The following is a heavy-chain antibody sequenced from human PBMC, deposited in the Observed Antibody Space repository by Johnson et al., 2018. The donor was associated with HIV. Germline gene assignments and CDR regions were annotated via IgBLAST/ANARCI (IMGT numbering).Heavy chain of an antibody. D-gene: IGHD3-16*01. CDR3: AREKEMTRLGAFDV. CDR2: ISYDGSEK. V-gene: IGHV3-30*09. CDR1: GFTFSSYA. J-gene: IGHJ3*01. Sequence: VQLVESGGGVVQPGRSLRLSCAASGFTFSSYAMHWVRQAPGKGLEWVAVISYDGSEKYFADSVKGRFAISRDSSKNTLYLQMNSLRAEDTAIYYCAREKEMTRLGAFDVWGQGTVVTVSS.